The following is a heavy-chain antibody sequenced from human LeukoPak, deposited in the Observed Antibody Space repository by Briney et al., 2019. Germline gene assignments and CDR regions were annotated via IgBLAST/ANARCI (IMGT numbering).Heavy chain of an antibody. V-gene: IGHV4-59*02. CDR3: ARVRTGYYKGDYYYYYMDV. Sequence: SETLSLTCTVSGGSVTDYYWSWIRQSPGKGLEWIGYIYYTGTSYNPSLKSRVTISADTSKNQFSLKLISVTAADTAVYYCARVRTGYYKGDYYYYYMDVWGKGTTVTISS. CDR2: IYYTGT. D-gene: IGHD3-9*01. J-gene: IGHJ6*03. CDR1: GGSVTDYY.